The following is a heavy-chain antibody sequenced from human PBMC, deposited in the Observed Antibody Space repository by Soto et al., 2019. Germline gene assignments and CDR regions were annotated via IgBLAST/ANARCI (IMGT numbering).Heavy chain of an antibody. CDR2: IYYSGST. CDR1: GGSISSYY. V-gene: IGHV4-59*08. D-gene: IGHD5-12*01. Sequence: PSETLSLTYTVSGGSISSYYWSWIRQPPGKGLEWIGYIYYSGSTNYNPSLKSRVTISVDTSKNQFSLKLSSVTAADTAVYYCASIVATTDDAFDIWGQGTMVTVS. J-gene: IGHJ3*02. CDR3: ASIVATTDDAFDI.